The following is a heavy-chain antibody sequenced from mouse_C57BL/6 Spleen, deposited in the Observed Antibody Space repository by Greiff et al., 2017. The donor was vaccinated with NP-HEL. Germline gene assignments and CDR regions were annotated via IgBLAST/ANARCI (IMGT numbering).Heavy chain of an antibody. CDR1: GYTFTDHT. V-gene: IGHV1-78*01. J-gene: IGHJ3*01. Sequence: VQGVESDAELVKPGASVKISCKVSGYTFTDHTIHWMKQRPEQGLEWIGYIYPRDGSTKYNEKFKGKATLTADKSSSTAYMQLNSLTSEDSAVYFCARGGAQATSFAYWGQGTLVTVSA. D-gene: IGHD3-2*02. CDR3: ARGGAQATSFAY. CDR2: IYPRDGST.